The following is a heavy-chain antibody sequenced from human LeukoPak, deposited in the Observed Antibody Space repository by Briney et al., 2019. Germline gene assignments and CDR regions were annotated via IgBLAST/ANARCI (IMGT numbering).Heavy chain of an antibody. V-gene: IGHV3-21*01. J-gene: IGHJ6*02. CDR2: ISSSSSYI. CDR3: AKGVYYDFWSGYSPNYYYYGMDV. Sequence: PGGSLRLSCAASGFTFSSYSMNWVRQAPGKGLEWVSSISSSSSYIYYADSVKGRFTISRDNAKNSLYLQMNSLRAEDTAVYYCAKGVYYDFWSGYSPNYYYYGMDVWGQGTTVTVSS. CDR1: GFTFSSYS. D-gene: IGHD3-3*01.